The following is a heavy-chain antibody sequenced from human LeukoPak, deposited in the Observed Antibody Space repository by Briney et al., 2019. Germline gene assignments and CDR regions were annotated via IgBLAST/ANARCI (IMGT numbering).Heavy chain of an antibody. CDR2: MNPNSGNT. D-gene: IGHD2-2*01. Sequence: ASVKVSCKASGYTFTSYDINWVRQATGQGLEWMGWMNPNSGNTGYAQNFQGRVTMTRNTSMSTAYMELSSLRSEDTAVYYCARARGIVVVPGASYGMDVWGQGTTVTVSS. J-gene: IGHJ6*02. V-gene: IGHV1-8*01. CDR1: GYTFTSYD. CDR3: ARARGIVVVPGASYGMDV.